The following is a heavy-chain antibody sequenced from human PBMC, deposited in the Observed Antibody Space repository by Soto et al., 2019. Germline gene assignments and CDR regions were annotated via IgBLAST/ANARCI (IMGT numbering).Heavy chain of an antibody. CDR2: IYWNDIK. D-gene: IGHD2-2*01. CDR1: GFSLSTSGVG. V-gene: IGHV2-5*01. Sequence: ASGPTLVNPTQTLTLTCTFSGFSLSTSGVGVAWIRQPPGKPLEWLALIYWNDIKRYSPSLKSRLTITKDTSKNQVVLTMTSMDPVDTATYYCAHTRVPDTLDYWGQGTLVTVSS. J-gene: IGHJ4*01. CDR3: AHTRVPDTLDY.